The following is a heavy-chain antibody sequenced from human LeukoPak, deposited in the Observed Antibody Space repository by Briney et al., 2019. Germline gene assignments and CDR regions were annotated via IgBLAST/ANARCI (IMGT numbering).Heavy chain of an antibody. CDR2: ISWNSGSI. CDR3: AKAPLEKVGASFDY. V-gene: IGHV3-9*01. Sequence: QTGGSLRLSCAASGFTFDDYAMHWVRQAPGKGLEWVSGISWNSGSIGYADSVKGRFTISRDNAKNSLYLQMNSLRAEDTALYYCAKAPLEKVGASFDYWGQGTLVTVSS. D-gene: IGHD1-26*01. CDR1: GFTFDDYA. J-gene: IGHJ4*02.